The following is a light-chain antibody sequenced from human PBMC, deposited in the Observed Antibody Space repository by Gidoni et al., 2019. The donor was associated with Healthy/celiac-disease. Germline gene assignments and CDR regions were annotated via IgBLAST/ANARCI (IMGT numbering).Light chain of an antibody. Sequence: DIVMTQSLLSLPVTPGEPASISCRSSQSLLHSNGYNYLDWYLQKPGQSPQLLIYLGSNRASGVPDRFGSSGSGTDFTLKISRVEAENVGVYYCMQALQTPWTFGQXTKVEIK. CDR1: QSLLHSNGYNY. J-gene: IGKJ1*01. CDR3: MQALQTPWT. V-gene: IGKV2-28*01. CDR2: LGS.